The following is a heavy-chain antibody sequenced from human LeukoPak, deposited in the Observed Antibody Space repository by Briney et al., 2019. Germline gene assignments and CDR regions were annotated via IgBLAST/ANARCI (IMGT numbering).Heavy chain of an antibody. CDR2: IYCSGST. J-gene: IGHJ6*02. D-gene: IGHD3-22*01. Sequence: PSETLSLTCTVSAGSISSGDYSWSWIRPPPGKDLEWSRSIYCSGSTYYNPSLKSRVTISVDTSKNQFSLKLSSVTAADTAVYYCAREYYYDSSGYPYGLDVWGQGTTVTVSS. CDR1: AGSISSGDYS. CDR3: AREYYYDSSGYPYGLDV. V-gene: IGHV4-30-4*08.